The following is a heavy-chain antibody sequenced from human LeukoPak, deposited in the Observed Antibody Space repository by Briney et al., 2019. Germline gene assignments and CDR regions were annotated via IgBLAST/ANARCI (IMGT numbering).Heavy chain of an antibody. J-gene: IGHJ4*02. CDR2: INHSGST. CDR1: DYSISSGYY. CDR3: ARRRYAYGDYVY. Sequence: SETLSLTCSVSDYSISSGYYWSWIRQPPGKGLEWIGEINHSGSTNNNPSLKSRVTMSVDTSKNQFSLNLTSVTAADTAMYYCARRRYAYGDYVYWGQGTLVTVSS. D-gene: IGHD4-17*01. V-gene: IGHV4-38-2*02.